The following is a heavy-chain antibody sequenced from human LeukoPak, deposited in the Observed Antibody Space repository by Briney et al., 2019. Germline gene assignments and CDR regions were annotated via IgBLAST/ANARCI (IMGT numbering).Heavy chain of an antibody. CDR1: GFTFSSYG. CDR2: ISYDGSNK. J-gene: IGHJ6*03. D-gene: IGHD6-6*01. Sequence: PGGSLRLSCAASGFTFSSYGMHWVRQAPGKGLEWVAVISYDGSNKYYADSVKGRFTISRDNSKNTLYLQMNSPRAEDTAVYYCAKVSRGSSPYYYYMDVWGKGTTVTVSS. CDR3: AKVSRGSSPYYYYMDV. V-gene: IGHV3-30*18.